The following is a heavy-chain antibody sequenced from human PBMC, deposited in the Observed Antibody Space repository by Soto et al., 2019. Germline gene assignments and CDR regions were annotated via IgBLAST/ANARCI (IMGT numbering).Heavy chain of an antibody. D-gene: IGHD3-3*01. CDR3: ARDITIVGVVILWRRAFDY. CDR2: ISAYNGNT. J-gene: IGHJ4*02. V-gene: IGHV1-18*01. Sequence: ASVKVSCKASGYTFTSHGISRLRQAPGQGLEWMGWISAYNGNTNYAQKLQGRVTMTTDTSTSTAYMELRILRSDDTAVYYCARDITIVGVVILWRRAFDYWGQGTLVTVA. CDR1: GYTFTSHG.